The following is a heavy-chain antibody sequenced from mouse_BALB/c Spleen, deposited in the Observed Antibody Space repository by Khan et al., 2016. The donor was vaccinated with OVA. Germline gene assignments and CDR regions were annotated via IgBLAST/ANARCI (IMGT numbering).Heavy chain of an antibody. CDR2: ISSGSSTF. Sequence: EVELVESGGGLVQPGGSRKLSCAASGFTFSSFGMFWIRQAPEKGLEWVAYISSGSSTFYYADTVTGRFTISRDNHKNTLFLHMTRLRSEDTAMYDCARILGRYDMDYWGEGTSVTVSS. D-gene: IGHD1-1*02. CDR3: ARILGRYDMDY. CDR1: GFTFSSFG. V-gene: IGHV5-17*02. J-gene: IGHJ4*01.